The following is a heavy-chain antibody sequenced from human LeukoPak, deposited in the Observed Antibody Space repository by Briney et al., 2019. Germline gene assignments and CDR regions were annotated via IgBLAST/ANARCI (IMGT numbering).Heavy chain of an antibody. D-gene: IGHD1-14*01. CDR1: GFAVSDIY. CDR2: IYNDGST. V-gene: IGHV3-53*01. Sequence: PGGSLILSCAASGFAVSDIYMNWVRQAPGKGLEWVSIIYNDGSTYYADSVKGRFTISRDTSKNTVYLQMNSLRAEDTAVYFCARLHNLAAHDFDYWGQGTLVTVSS. J-gene: IGHJ4*02. CDR3: ARLHNLAAHDFDY.